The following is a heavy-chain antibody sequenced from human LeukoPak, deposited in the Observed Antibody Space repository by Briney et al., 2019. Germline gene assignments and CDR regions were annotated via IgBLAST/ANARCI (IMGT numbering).Heavy chain of an antibody. D-gene: IGHD6-19*01. CDR3: ARRPGSSGWYLWYFDL. V-gene: IGHV5-51*01. Sequence: GESLKISCKGSGYSFNSYWIGWVRQMPGKGLEGMGIIYPGDSDTRYSPFFQGQITISADKSITTAYMQWSSLKASGTAMYYCARRPGSSGWYLWYFDLWGRGTLVTVSS. CDR1: GYSFNSYW. J-gene: IGHJ2*01. CDR2: IYPGDSDT.